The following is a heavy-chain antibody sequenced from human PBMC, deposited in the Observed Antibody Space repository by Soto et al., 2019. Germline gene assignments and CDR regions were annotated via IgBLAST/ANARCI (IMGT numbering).Heavy chain of an antibody. CDR3: AREWPHLYGMDV. J-gene: IGHJ6*02. CDR2: ISWDGGST. Sequence: GGSLRLSCAASGFTFDDYTMHWVRQAPGKGLEWVSLISWDGGSTYYADSVKGRFTISRDNSKNSLYLQMNSLRTEDTALYYCAREWPHLYGMDVWGQGTTVTVSS. V-gene: IGHV3-43*01. CDR1: GFTFDDYT. D-gene: IGHD3-3*01.